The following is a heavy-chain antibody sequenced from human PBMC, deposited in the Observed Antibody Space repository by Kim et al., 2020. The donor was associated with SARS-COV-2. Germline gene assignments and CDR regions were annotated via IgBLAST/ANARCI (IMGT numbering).Heavy chain of an antibody. Sequence: SETLSLTCTVSGGSVSSGGYYWSWIRQPPGKGLEWMGYISYSGSANYNPSLKSRVTISEDPSKNQFSLKLRSVTAADTAVYYCAKDRRQLVFGRYYGMDVWGQGTTVTVSS. V-gene: IGHV4-61*08. CDR1: GGSVSSGGYY. D-gene: IGHD2-21*01. CDR3: AKDRRQLVFGRYYGMDV. CDR2: ISYSGSA. J-gene: IGHJ6*02.